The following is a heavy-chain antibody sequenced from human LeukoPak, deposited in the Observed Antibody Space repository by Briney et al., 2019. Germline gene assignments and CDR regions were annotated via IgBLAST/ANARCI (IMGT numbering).Heavy chain of an antibody. CDR3: VRETYCGGDCYPTDY. Sequence: VKVSCKASGYRFTGYYLHWVRQAPGQGLEWMGRINPSSGGTNYAQKFQGRVTMTRDTSITTAYVELSGLRSDDTAVYYCVRETYCGGDCYPTDYWGQGTLVTVSS. CDR1: GYRFTGYY. D-gene: IGHD2-21*02. CDR2: INPSSGGT. J-gene: IGHJ4*02. V-gene: IGHV1-2*06.